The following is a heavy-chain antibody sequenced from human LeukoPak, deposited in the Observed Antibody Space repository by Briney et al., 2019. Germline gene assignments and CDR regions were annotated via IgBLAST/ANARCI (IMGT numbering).Heavy chain of an antibody. J-gene: IGHJ4*02. CDR1: GFTFRSHG. CDR2: ISPGGTTL. CDR3: ARVRGSSLPHMYFDY. D-gene: IGHD2-21*01. V-gene: IGHV3-48*03. Sequence: GGSLRLSCEGSGFTFRSHGMIWVRQAPGKCLDWVSYISPGGTTLHCADSVKGRFIISRDDAKSSLYLQTYGLRAEDSAVYYCARVRGSSLPHMYFDYWGQGARVTVTS.